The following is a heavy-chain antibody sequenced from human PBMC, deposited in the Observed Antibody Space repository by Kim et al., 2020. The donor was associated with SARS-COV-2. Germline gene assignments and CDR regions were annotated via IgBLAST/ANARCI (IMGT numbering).Heavy chain of an antibody. J-gene: IGHJ4*02. V-gene: IGHV4-34*01. D-gene: IGHD5-12*01. Sequence: SETLSLTCAVYGGSFSGYYWSWIRQPPGKGLEWIGEINHSGSTNYNPSLKSRVTISVDTSKNQFSLKLSSVTAADTAVYYCARLLRGISGYGEDYWGQG. CDR3: ARLLRGISGYGEDY. CDR2: INHSGST. CDR1: GGSFSGYY.